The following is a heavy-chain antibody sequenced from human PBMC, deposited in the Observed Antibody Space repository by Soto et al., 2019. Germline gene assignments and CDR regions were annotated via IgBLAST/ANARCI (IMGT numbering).Heavy chain of an antibody. V-gene: IGHV3-74*01. D-gene: IGHD1-7*01. J-gene: IGHJ1*01. Sequence: HPVGSLRLSCAASGFTFSSYWMHWVRQAPGKGLVWVSRINSDGSSTSYADSVKGRFTISRDNAKNTLYLQMNSLRAEDTAVHYCARDPNWNYPTMFGWGQGTLVTVSS. CDR1: GFTFSSYW. CDR2: INSDGSST. CDR3: ARDPNWNYPTMFG.